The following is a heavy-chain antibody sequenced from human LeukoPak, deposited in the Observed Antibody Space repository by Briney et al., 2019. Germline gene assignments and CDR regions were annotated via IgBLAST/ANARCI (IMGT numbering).Heavy chain of an antibody. J-gene: IGHJ3*02. Sequence: GGSLRLSCAASGFNFSSYNMHWVRQAPGKGLEWVSSISRSSNYIYYADSAKGRFTISRDNAQNSLYLQMNSLRAEDTAVYYCARSQQLPLISHAFDIWGQGTLVTVSS. CDR2: ISRSSNYI. D-gene: IGHD5-18*01. V-gene: IGHV3-21*01. CDR3: ARSQQLPLISHAFDI. CDR1: GFNFSSYN.